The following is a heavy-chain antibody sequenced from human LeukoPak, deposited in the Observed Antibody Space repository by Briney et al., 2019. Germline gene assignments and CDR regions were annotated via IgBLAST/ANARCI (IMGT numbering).Heavy chain of an antibody. V-gene: IGHV1-2*02. CDR3: ARGSIPTYYYDSSGRHAFDI. D-gene: IGHD3-22*01. CDR2: INPNRGGT. CDR1: GYTFCDYY. J-gene: IGHJ3*02. Sequence: SVKVSCKASGYTFCDYYMHWVRQAPGQGLEWMGWINPNRGGTYYAQKFQGRVTMTRDTSTSTAYMEMTRLKSDDTAVYYCARGSIPTYYYDSSGRHAFDIWGQGTMVTVSS.